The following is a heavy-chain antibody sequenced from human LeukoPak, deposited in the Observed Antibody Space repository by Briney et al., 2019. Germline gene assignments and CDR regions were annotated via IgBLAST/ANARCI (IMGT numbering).Heavy chain of an antibody. J-gene: IGHJ4*02. CDR1: GFTFSSYA. V-gene: IGHV3-48*03. D-gene: IGHD3-10*01. CDR2: ISSSGTTI. CDR3: ATKRAVRGDY. Sequence: PGGSLRLSCAASGFTFSSYAMHWVRQAPGKGLEWVSYISSSGTTIYYADSVKGRFTISRDNAKNSLYLQMNSLRAEDTAIYYCATKRAVRGDYWGQGTLVTVSS.